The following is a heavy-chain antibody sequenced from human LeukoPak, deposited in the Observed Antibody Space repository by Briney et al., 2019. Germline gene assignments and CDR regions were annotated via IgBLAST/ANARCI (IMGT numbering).Heavy chain of an antibody. CDR2: LYTSGST. CDR3: ARSPSSKDYGDYAYYYYYYMDV. Sequence: SETLSLTRTLSGGPISRYYWSWMPQPAGKGLEGIGRLYTSGSTNYNPSLKSRVTMSVDTSKNQFSLKPSSVTAADTAVYYCARSPSSKDYGDYAYYYYYYMDVWGKGTTVTVSS. CDR1: GGPISRYY. V-gene: IGHV4-4*07. J-gene: IGHJ6*03. D-gene: IGHD4-17*01.